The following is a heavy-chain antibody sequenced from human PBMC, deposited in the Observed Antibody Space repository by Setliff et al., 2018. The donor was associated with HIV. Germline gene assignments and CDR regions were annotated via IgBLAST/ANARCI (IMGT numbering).Heavy chain of an antibody. J-gene: IGHJ5*02. V-gene: IGHV3-30*02. CDR2: IRYDGSKK. CDR3: VRYDTKTGWFDP. CDR1: GFTFSTYA. Sequence: GGSLRLSCTASGFTFSTYAMQWVRQAPGKGLGWVSFIRYDGSKKYYAASVEGRFTISRDNSRNTLWLQMNSLRTEDTAVYYCVRYDTKTGWFDPWGQGTLVTVSS. D-gene: IGHD3-9*01.